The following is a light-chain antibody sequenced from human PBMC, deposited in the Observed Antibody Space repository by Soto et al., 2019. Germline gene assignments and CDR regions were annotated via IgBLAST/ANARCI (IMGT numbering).Light chain of an antibody. V-gene: IGKV3-15*01. CDR3: QQYNDWLWT. CDR2: GAS. Sequence: EIVLTQSPATLSLSPGERATLSCRASQSISTKVAWYQQKPGQAPRLLIYGASTRATGIPARFSGRGSGTEFTLTITSLQSEDFAVYYCQQYNDWLWTFGQGTKVDIK. CDR1: QSISTK. J-gene: IGKJ1*01.